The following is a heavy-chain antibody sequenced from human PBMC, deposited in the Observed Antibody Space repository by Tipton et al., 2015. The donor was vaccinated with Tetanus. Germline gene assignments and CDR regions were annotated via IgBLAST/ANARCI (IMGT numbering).Heavy chain of an antibody. CDR3: ASRGTLRY. CDR1: GGSFSGYY. D-gene: IGHD3-16*01. Sequence: TLSLTCAVYGGSFSGYYWSWIRQPPGKGLEWIGEIYHTGSTDYNPSLKSRLTISVDKSKNHFSLKLSSVTVADTAVYYCASRGTLRYWGQGTLVTVSS. CDR2: IYHTGST. V-gene: IGHV4-34*01. J-gene: IGHJ4*02.